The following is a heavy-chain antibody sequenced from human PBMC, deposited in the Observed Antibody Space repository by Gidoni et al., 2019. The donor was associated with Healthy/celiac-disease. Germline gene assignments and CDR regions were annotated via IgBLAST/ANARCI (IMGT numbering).Heavy chain of an antibody. V-gene: IGHV2-5*01. CDR1: GFSLSTSGVG. Sequence: QITLKESGTTLVRPTQNLTLTCTFSGFSLSTSGVGVGWIRQPPGKALEWLALIYWNDDKRYSPSLKSRLTITKDTSKNQVVLTMTNMDPVDTATYCCAHRLGGGYPPDAFDIWGQGTMVTVSS. J-gene: IGHJ3*02. CDR2: IYWNDDK. D-gene: IGHD1-26*01. CDR3: AHRLGGGYPPDAFDI.